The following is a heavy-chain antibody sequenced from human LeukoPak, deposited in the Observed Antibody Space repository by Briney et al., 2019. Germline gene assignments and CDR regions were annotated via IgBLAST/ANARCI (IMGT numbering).Heavy chain of an antibody. J-gene: IGHJ4*02. Sequence: PGGSLRLSCAATGSTLSSYSMNWVRQAPGKGLEWVSHISISGSNIHYADSVRGRFTISRDSAKNSLYLQMNSLRAEDTAVYYCSTAKFDYWGQGTLLTVSS. V-gene: IGHV3-48*01. CDR1: GSTLSSYS. CDR3: STAKFDY. CDR2: ISISGSNI.